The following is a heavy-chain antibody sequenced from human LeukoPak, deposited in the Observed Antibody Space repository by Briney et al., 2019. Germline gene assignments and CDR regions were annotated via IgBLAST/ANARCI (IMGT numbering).Heavy chain of an antibody. CDR2: IHSSGST. V-gene: IGHV4-4*08. J-gene: IGHJ5*02. CDR3: ARGYSYGYGFDP. D-gene: IGHD5-18*01. CDR1: GGFFSNYF. Sequence: SETLSLTCTVSGGFFSNYFRGWVRQPPGKGLEWIAYIHSSGSTTYNPSLKSRVTISIDTSKNQFSLKLKSVTAADTAVYYCARGYSYGYGFDPWGQGTLVTVS.